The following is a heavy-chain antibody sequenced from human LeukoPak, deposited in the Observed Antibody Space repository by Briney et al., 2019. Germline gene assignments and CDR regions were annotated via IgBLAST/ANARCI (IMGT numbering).Heavy chain of an antibody. D-gene: IGHD5-18*01. CDR2: INHSGST. Sequence: PSETLSLTCAVYGGSFSGYYWSWIRQPPGKGLEWIGEINHSGSTNYNPSLKSRVTISVDTSKNQFSLKLSSVTAADTAVYYCARGGIQLWLAFYYWGQGTLVTVSS. V-gene: IGHV4-34*01. J-gene: IGHJ4*02. CDR3: ARGGIQLWLAFYY. CDR1: GGSFSGYY.